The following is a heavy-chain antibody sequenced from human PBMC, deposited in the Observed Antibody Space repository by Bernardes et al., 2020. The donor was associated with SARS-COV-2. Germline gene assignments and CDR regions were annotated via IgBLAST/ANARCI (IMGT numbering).Heavy chain of an antibody. J-gene: IGHJ6*02. D-gene: IGHD5-18*01. CDR2: ISYEGSKK. Sequence: GGSLRLSCAASGFNFNNCGMHWVRQAPGKGLEWVAVISYEGSKKYYADSVEGRFTISKDNSKNTVYLEMNSLRPEDTAVYYCAKVQAILWIRPHYSAMDVWGQGTTVAVSS. V-gene: IGHV3-30*18. CDR3: AKVQAILWIRPHYSAMDV. CDR1: GFNFNNCG.